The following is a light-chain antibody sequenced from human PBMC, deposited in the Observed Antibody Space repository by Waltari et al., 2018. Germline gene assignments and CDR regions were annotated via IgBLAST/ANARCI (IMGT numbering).Light chain of an antibody. V-gene: IGLV7-46*01. CDR1: TGDVTSDHY. J-gene: IGLJ1*01. Sequence: QAVVTQEPSLTVSPGGTVPLTCGSSTGDVTSDHYPYWFQQKPGQAPRTLIYDTNNQHSWTPGRFSGSLLGGKAALTLSGAQPEDEAEYYCSVAYSGVFVFGTGTKVTVL. CDR3: SVAYSGVFV. CDR2: DTN.